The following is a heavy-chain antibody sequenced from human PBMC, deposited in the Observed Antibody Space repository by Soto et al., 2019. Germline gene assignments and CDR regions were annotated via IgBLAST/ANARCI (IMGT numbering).Heavy chain of an antibody. CDR1: GCTFTSYG. J-gene: IGHJ4*02. D-gene: IGHD2-21*01. CDR2: ISAYNGDT. Sequence: QVQLLQSGAEVKQPGASVKVSCKASGCTFTSYGVSWVRQAPGQGLEWMGWISAYNGDTKYSQKFQGRVSLTTDTYTSTAYMELRSLRSDDTAVYYCARVPSYSTLDYWGQGTLVTVSS. V-gene: IGHV1-18*04. CDR3: ARVPSYSTLDY.